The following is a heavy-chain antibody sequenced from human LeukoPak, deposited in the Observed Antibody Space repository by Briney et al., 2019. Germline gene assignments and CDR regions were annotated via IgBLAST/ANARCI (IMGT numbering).Heavy chain of an antibody. J-gene: IGHJ4*02. V-gene: IGHV4-39*07. CDR2: IYYTGNT. CDR1: GDSIDRSAYY. D-gene: IGHD2-8*01. CDR3: SNFDF. Sequence: SETLSLTCNVAGDSIDRSAYYWSWVRQPPGRGLEWIGSIYYTGNTYYTPSLKSRVTMSVDPSKSQFSLTLNSMTAADTAVYYCSNFDFWGQGTLATVSS.